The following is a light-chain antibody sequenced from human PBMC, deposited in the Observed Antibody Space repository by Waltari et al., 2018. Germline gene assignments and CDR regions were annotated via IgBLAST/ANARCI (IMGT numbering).Light chain of an antibody. Sequence: DLVMTQSPDSLAVSLGERATINCKSSQSVLYSSNNKNYLAWYQQKPGQPPKLLIYWASTRESGVPDRFSGSGSGTDFTLTISSLQAEDVAVYYCQQYYSTLLFTFGPGTKVDIK. CDR2: WAS. CDR3: QQYYSTLLFT. CDR1: QSVLYSSNNKNY. J-gene: IGKJ3*01. V-gene: IGKV4-1*01.